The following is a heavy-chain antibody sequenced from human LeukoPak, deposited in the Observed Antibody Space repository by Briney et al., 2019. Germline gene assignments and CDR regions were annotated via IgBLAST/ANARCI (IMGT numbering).Heavy chain of an antibody. CDR3: AGLVGRYSSGLYYYYFDY. V-gene: IGHV4-4*02. D-gene: IGHD3-22*01. Sequence: PGGSLRLSCVASGFTFSSYAMSWVRQPPGKGLEWIGEMYLSGTTHSNPSVKSRVTISIDKSKNQFFLNLSSVTAADTAVYYCAGLVGRYSSGLYYYYFDYWGQGTLVTVSS. J-gene: IGHJ4*02. CDR1: GFTFSSYAM. CDR2: MYLSGTT.